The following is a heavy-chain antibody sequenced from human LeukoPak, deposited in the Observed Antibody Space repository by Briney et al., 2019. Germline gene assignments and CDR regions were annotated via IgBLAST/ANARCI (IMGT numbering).Heavy chain of an antibody. CDR1: GFTFSSYS. J-gene: IGHJ4*01. CDR3: ARGGQGRRDGYNFGY. Sequence: GGSLRLSCAASGFTFSSYSMNWVRQAPGKGLEWVSSISSSSSYIYYADSVKGRFTISRDNAKNSLYLQMNSLRAEDTAVYYCARGGQGRRDGYNFGYWGQGTLVTVSS. CDR2: ISSSSSYI. V-gene: IGHV3-21*01. D-gene: IGHD5-24*01.